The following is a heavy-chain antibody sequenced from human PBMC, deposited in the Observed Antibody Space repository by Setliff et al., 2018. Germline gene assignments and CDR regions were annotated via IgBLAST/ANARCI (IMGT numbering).Heavy chain of an antibody. J-gene: IGHJ5*02. CDR3: ARSPAVLGIVYLDP. Sequence: SVKVSCKASGGTFSNYGVSWVRQAPGQGLEWMGGIIPMFGTPAYTQKFQDRVTITTDESTSTAYMELNSLTSEDTAVYYCARSPAVLGIVYLDPWGQGTLVTVSS. V-gene: IGHV1-69*05. D-gene: IGHD2-15*01. CDR1: GGTFSNYG. CDR2: IIPMFGTP.